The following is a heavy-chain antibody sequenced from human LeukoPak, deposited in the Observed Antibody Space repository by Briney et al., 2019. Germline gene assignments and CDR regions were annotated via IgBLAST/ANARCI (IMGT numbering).Heavy chain of an antibody. CDR3: ARDFGWELRDYYYGMDV. V-gene: IGHV1-46*01. CDR1: GYTFTSYD. CDR2: INPSGGST. J-gene: IGHJ6*02. Sequence: ASVKVSCKASGYTFTSYDINWVRQATGQGLEWMGIINPSGGSTSYAQKFQGRVTMTRDTSTSTVYMELSSLRSEDTAVYYCARDFGWELRDYYYGMDVWGQGTTVTVSS. D-gene: IGHD1-26*01.